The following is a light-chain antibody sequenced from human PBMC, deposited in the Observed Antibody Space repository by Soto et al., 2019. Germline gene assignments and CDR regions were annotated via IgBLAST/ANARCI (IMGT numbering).Light chain of an antibody. CDR3: HQYGSGFT. V-gene: IGKV3-20*01. J-gene: IGKJ3*01. CDR1: QSVSSTY. Sequence: EIVLTQSPGTLSLSPGERATLSCRASQSVSSTYLAWYQQKPGQPPRLLIYGTSSRATGIPDRFSGSGSGTDFTLTINRLEPEDFAVYYCHQYGSGFTFGPGTKVDLK. CDR2: GTS.